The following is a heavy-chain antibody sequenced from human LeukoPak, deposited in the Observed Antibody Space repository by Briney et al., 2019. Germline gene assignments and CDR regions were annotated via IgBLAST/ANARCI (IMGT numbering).Heavy chain of an antibody. CDR3: ARQAGGPHFDY. D-gene: IGHD2-8*02. Sequence: SETLSLTCTVSGDSITSGSYYWSWIRQPPGKGLEWIGYIYYSGSTNYNPSLKSRVTISVDTSKNQFSLKLSSVTAADTAVYYCARQAGGPHFDYWGQGTLVTVSS. J-gene: IGHJ4*02. CDR2: IYYSGST. CDR1: GDSITSGSYY. V-gene: IGHV4-61*01.